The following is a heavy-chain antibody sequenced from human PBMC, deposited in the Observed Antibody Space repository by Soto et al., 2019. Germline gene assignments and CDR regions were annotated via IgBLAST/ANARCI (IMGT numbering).Heavy chain of an antibody. Sequence: SETLSLTCAVYGASLSDNYCNWLRQPPGKGLEWIGEINHSGNTNYNPSLRSRVTISIDTSKNQLSLKLRSVSAADTATYYCVRGTPTPGLDIWGRGTTVTVSS. V-gene: IGHV4-34*01. D-gene: IGHD1-1*01. CDR2: INHSGNT. J-gene: IGHJ6*02. CDR3: VRGTPTPGLDI. CDR1: GASLSDNY.